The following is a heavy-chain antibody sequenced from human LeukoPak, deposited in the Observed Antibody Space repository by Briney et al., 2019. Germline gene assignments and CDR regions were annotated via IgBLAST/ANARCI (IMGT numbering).Heavy chain of an antibody. CDR2: LSSAGSHT. V-gene: IGHV3-21*01. Sequence: PGGSLRLSCAASGFTFSTYSMNWVRQAPGTGLEWVSSLSSAGSHTFYADSVKGRFTISRDNAKNSLYLQMNSLRAEDTAVYYCTREASTNYGDLDYWGQGTLVTVFS. CDR1: GFTFSTYS. CDR3: TREASTNYGDLDY. J-gene: IGHJ4*02. D-gene: IGHD4-17*01.